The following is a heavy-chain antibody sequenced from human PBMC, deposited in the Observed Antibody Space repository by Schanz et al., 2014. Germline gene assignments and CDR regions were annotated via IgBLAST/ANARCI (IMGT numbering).Heavy chain of an antibody. CDR3: ARIGGSVFDY. D-gene: IGHD3-10*01. V-gene: IGHV3-23*01. CDR2: ISASGGTT. CDR1: GFTFSAYA. J-gene: IGHJ4*02. Sequence: EVQLLESGGGLVQPGGSLRLSCAASGFTFSAYAMTWVRQIPGKGLEWVSAISASGGTTYYADSVKGRFTISRDNSKNTLYLQMNSLRAEDTAVYYCARIGGSVFDYWAQGTRVTVSS.